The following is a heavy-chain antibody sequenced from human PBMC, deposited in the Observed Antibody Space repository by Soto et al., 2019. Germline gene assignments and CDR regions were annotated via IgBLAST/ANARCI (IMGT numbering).Heavy chain of an antibody. Sequence: SETLSLTCTVSGGSISSSSYYWGWIRQPPGKGLEWIGSIYYSGSTYYNPSLKSRVTISVDTSKNQFSLKLSSVTAADTAVYYCARLRYFDWLAFDYWGQGTLVTVSS. CDR1: GGSISSSSYY. J-gene: IGHJ4*02. CDR3: ARLRYFDWLAFDY. V-gene: IGHV4-39*01. D-gene: IGHD3-9*01. CDR2: IYYSGST.